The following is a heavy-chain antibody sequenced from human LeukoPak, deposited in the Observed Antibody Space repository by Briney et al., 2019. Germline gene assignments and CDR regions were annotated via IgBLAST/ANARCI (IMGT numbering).Heavy chain of an antibody. V-gene: IGHV4-34*01. D-gene: IGHD4-23*01. CDR1: GGSFSGYY. Sequence: SETLSLTCAVYGGSFSGYYWSWIRQPPGKGLEWIGEINHSGSTKYNPSLKSRVTISVDTSKNQFSLKLSSVTAADTAVYYCARGFYGGNSHILLPNFDYWGQGTLVTVSS. CDR2: INHSGST. CDR3: ARGFYGGNSHILLPNFDY. J-gene: IGHJ4*02.